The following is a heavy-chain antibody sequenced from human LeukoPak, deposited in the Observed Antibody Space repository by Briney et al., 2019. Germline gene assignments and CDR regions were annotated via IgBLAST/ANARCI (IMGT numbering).Heavy chain of an antibody. CDR2: INPNSGGT. CDR1: GYTFTGYY. CDR3: ARGVLSSGYSFDY. D-gene: IGHD3-22*01. J-gene: IGHJ4*02. Sequence: ASVKVSCKASGYTFTGYYTHWVRQAPGQGLEWMGWINPNSGGTNYAQKFQGRVTMTRDTSISTAYMELSRLRSDDTAVYYCARGVLSSGYSFDYWGQGTLVTVSS. V-gene: IGHV1-2*02.